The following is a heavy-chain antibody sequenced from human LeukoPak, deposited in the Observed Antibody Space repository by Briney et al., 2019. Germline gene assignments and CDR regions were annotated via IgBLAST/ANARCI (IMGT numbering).Heavy chain of an antibody. CDR1: GFNFSSYS. Sequence: GGSLRLSCAAPGFNFSSYSMNWVRQAPGKGLEWVSSISSSSSFRYYADSVKGRFTISRDNAKNSLYLQMNSLRAEDTAVYYCARESSGYFYWGQGTLVTVSS. J-gene: IGHJ4*02. CDR2: ISSSSSFR. V-gene: IGHV3-21*01. D-gene: IGHD3-22*01. CDR3: ARESSGYFY.